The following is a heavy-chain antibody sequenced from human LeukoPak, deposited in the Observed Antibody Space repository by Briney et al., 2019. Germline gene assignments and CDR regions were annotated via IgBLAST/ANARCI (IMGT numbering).Heavy chain of an antibody. J-gene: IGHJ4*02. CDR1: GGSISSGDYY. CDR2: IYYSGST. Sequence: SETLSLTCTVSGGSISSGDYYWSWIRLPPGKGLEWIGYIYYSGSTYYNPSLKSRVTISVDTSKNQFSLKLSSVTAADTAVYYCARGITAQEPFDYWGQGTLVTVSS. D-gene: IGHD1-20*01. V-gene: IGHV4-30-4*08. CDR3: ARGITAQEPFDY.